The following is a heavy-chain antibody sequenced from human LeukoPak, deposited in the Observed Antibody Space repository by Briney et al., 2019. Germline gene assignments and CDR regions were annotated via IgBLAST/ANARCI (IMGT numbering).Heavy chain of an antibody. Sequence: SETLSLTCTVSGGSISSSSYYWGWIRQPPGKGLEWIGSIYYSGSTYYNPSLKSRVTISVDTSKNQFSLKLSSVTAADTAVYYCARRDDYGDYSFAFDIWGQGTMVTVSS. CDR1: GGSISSSSYY. V-gene: IGHV4-39*01. J-gene: IGHJ3*02. D-gene: IGHD4-17*01. CDR2: IYYSGST. CDR3: ARRDDYGDYSFAFDI.